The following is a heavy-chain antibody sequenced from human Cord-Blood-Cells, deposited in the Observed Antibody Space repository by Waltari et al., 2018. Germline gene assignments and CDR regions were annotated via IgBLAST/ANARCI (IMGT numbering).Heavy chain of an antibody. J-gene: IGHJ4*02. Sequence: QVQLQQWGAGLLKPSETLSLTFAVYGGSFSGYYWSWIRQPPGKGLEWIGEINHSGSTNYNPSLKSRVTISVDTSKNQFSLKLSSVTAADTAVYYCARGLGGYYGSGSYPHFDYWGQGTLVTVSS. CDR2: INHSGST. CDR1: GGSFSGYY. V-gene: IGHV4-34*01. CDR3: ARGLGGYYGSGSYPHFDY. D-gene: IGHD3-10*01.